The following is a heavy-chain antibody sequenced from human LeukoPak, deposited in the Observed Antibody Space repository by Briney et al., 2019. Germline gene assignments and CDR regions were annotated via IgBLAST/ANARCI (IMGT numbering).Heavy chain of an antibody. CDR3: ARVGCSGGSCYLRYNWFDP. J-gene: IGHJ5*02. CDR1: GGTFSSYA. D-gene: IGHD2-15*01. CDR2: IIPIFGTA. Sequence: ASVKVSCKASGGTFSSYAISWVRQAPGQGLEWMGGIIPIFGTANYAQKFQGRVTITADKSTSTAYMELSSLRSGDTAVYYCARVGCSGGSCYLRYNWFDPWGQGTLVTVSS. V-gene: IGHV1-69*06.